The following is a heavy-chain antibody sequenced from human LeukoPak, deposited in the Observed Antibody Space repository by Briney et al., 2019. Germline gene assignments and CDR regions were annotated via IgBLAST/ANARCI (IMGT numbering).Heavy chain of an antibody. J-gene: IGHJ4*02. CDR3: ASNLPGIAAAGY. D-gene: IGHD6-13*01. V-gene: IGHV1-69*13. Sequence: SVKVSCKASGGTFSSYGINWLRQAPGQGLERMGGIIPIFGTTNYAQKFQGRVTITADESTSTAYMELSSLRSEDTAMYYCASNLPGIAAAGYWGQGTLVTVSS. CDR1: GGTFSSYG. CDR2: IIPIFGTT.